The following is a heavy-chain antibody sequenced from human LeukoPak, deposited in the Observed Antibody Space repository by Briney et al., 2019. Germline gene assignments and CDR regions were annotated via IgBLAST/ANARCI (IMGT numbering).Heavy chain of an antibody. Sequence: PGRSLRLSCAASGFTFSAYGMHWVRQAPGKGLEWVAVIWYDGSNQYYGDSVKGRFTISRDNSKNTLYLQMNDLRVEDTAVYYCARGIAGAGYFDYWGQGTLVTVSS. V-gene: IGHV3-33*01. CDR3: ARGIAGAGYFDY. J-gene: IGHJ4*02. D-gene: IGHD1-26*01. CDR2: IWYDGSNQ. CDR1: GFTFSAYG.